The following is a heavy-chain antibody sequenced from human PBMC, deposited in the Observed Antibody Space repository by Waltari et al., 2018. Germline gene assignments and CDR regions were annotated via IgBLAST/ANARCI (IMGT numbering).Heavy chain of an antibody. CDR2: FYYSGGT. D-gene: IGHD5-12*01. CDR1: GGSISSRSYY. V-gene: IGHV4-39*01. Sequence: QLQLQESGPGLVKPSETLSLTCTVSGGSISSRSYYWGWIRQSPGKGLEWIGGFYYSGGTYYNPTRNRRVTIAGDTSKNQFALKLSSVTAADTAVYYCARHWKKSGYRFDPWGQGTLVTVSS. CDR3: ARHWKKSGYRFDP. J-gene: IGHJ5*02.